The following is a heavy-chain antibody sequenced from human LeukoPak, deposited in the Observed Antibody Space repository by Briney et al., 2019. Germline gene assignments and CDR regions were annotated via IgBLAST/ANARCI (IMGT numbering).Heavy chain of an antibody. Sequence: SETLSLTCTVSGGSVGSGNYYWSWIRQPPGEGLEWIGWGNYYNVSLRSRVTISVDRSKNQFSLKLISVTAADTAVYFCARETPERYRGSYCDYWGQGTLVTVSS. J-gene: IGHJ4*02. V-gene: IGHV4-30-2*01. CDR3: ARETPERYRGSYCDY. D-gene: IGHD1-26*01. CDR2: GN. CDR1: GGSVGSGNYY.